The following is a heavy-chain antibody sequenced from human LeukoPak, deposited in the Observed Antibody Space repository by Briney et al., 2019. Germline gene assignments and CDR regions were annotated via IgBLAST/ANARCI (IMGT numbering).Heavy chain of an antibody. CDR3: ARSLVEMATIEGLGY. D-gene: IGHD5-24*01. CDR2: IYPGDSDT. CDR1: GYSFTSYW. Sequence: PGESLKISCKGSGYSFTSYWIGWVRQMPGKGLEWMGIIYPGDSDTRYSPSFQGQVTISADKSISTAYLQWSSLKASDTAMYYCARSLVEMATIEGLGYWGQGTLVTVSS. J-gene: IGHJ4*02. V-gene: IGHV5-51*01.